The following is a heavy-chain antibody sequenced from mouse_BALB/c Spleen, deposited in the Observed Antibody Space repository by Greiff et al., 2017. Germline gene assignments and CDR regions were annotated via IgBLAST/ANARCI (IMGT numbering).Heavy chain of an antibody. V-gene: IGHV5-6*01. Sequence: EVNLVESGGDLVKPGGSLKLSCAASGFTFSSYGMSWVRQTPDKRLEWVATISSGGSYTYYPDSVKGRFTISRDNAKNTLYLQMSSLKSEDTAMYYCARHFYYRYDDGYAMDYWGQGTSVTVSS. CDR1: GFTFSSYG. D-gene: IGHD2-14*01. CDR2: ISSGGSYT. CDR3: ARHFYYRYDDGYAMDY. J-gene: IGHJ4*01.